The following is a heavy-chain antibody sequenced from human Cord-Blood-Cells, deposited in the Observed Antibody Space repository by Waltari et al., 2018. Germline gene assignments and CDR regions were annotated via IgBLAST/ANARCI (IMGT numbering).Heavy chain of an antibody. CDR1: GYTFTSYG. CDR2: ISAYNGNT. V-gene: IGHV1-18*01. J-gene: IGHJ6*02. CDR3: ARVPGGGSSWYYYYYGMDV. Sequence: QVQLVQSGAEVKKPGASVKGACKASGYTFTSYGISWVRQATGQGLEWMGWISAYNGNTNYAQKLQGRVTMTTDTSTSTAYMELRSLRSDDTAVYYCARVPGGGSSWYYYYYGMDVWGQGTTVTVSS. D-gene: IGHD6-13*01.